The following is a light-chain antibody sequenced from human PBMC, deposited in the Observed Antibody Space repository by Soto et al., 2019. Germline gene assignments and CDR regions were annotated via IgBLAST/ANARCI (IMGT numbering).Light chain of an antibody. CDR2: GAS. CDR1: QSVSSSH. CDR3: QQYGSSPRT. J-gene: IGKJ1*01. V-gene: IGKV3-20*01. Sequence: EIVLTQSPGTLSLSPGERATLSCRASQSVSSSHLAWYQQKPGQAPRLLISGASSRATGIPDRFTGSGSGTDFNLTISRLEPEDFAVYYCQQYGSSPRTFGQGTKVDIK.